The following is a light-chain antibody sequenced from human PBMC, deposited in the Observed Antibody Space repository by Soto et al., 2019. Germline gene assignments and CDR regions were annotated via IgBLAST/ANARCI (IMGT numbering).Light chain of an antibody. CDR1: QSISSW. J-gene: IGKJ1*01. CDR2: KAS. V-gene: IGKV1-5*03. Sequence: DIQMTPSPSTLSASVVDRVTIPCRASQSISSWLAWYQQTPGKAPKLLIYKASSLESGVPSRFSGSGSGTEFTLTISSLRPDDFATYYCQQYNSYSRTFGQGTKVDI. CDR3: QQYNSYSRT.